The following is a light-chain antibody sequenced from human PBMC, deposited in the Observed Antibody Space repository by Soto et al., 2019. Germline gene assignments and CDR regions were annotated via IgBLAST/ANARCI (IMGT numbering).Light chain of an antibody. CDR2: DVS. V-gene: IGLV2-18*02. Sequence: QSVLTQPASVSGSPGQSITISCTGTSSDVGSSNGVSWYQQPPGTAPKLMIYDVSNRPSGVPDRFSGSKSGNTASLTISGLQAEDEADYYCSSYTSSSTYVFGTGTRSPS. CDR3: SSYTSSSTYV. J-gene: IGLJ1*01. CDR1: SSDVGSSNG.